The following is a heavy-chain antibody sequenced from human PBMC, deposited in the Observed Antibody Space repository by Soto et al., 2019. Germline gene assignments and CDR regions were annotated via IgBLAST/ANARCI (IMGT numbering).Heavy chain of an antibody. Sequence: PSETLSLTCTVSGGSISSYYWSWIRQPPGKGLEWIGYIYYSGSTNYNPSLKSRVTISVDTSKNQFSLKLSSVTAADTAVYYCARQVPLIPFYYYYMDVWGKGTTGTVSS. CDR2: IYYSGST. J-gene: IGHJ6*03. CDR1: GGSISSYY. V-gene: IGHV4-59*08. CDR3: ARQVPLIPFYYYYMDV. D-gene: IGHD2-21*01.